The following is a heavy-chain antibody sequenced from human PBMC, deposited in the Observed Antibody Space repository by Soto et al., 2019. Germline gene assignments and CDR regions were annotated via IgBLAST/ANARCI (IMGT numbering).Heavy chain of an antibody. CDR2: IYPGDSDT. CDR1: GYSFSTYW. J-gene: IGHJ6*02. D-gene: IGHD3-16*01. CDR3: ARRTPEGGTMDV. V-gene: IGHV5-51*01. Sequence: GESLKISCKGSGYSFSTYWIAWVRQMPGKGLEWMGIIYPGDSDTRYSLSLQGQVTISADKSISNAYLQWSSLKASDTAIYYCARRTPEGGTMDVWGQGTTVTVSS.